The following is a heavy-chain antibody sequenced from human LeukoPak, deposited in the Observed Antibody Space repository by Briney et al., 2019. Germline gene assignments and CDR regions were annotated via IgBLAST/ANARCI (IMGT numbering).Heavy chain of an antibody. Sequence: GVSLSLSCAASGFTFSSYAMSWVRHAPGGGREWVSAISGSGGSTYYADSVKGRFTISRDNSKNTLYMQMNSLRAEDTAVYYCAKDRYYYDSSGYLTPLDYWGQGTLVTVSS. CDR3: AKDRYYYDSSGYLTPLDY. V-gene: IGHV3-23*01. D-gene: IGHD3-22*01. CDR2: ISGSGGST. CDR1: GFTFSSYA. J-gene: IGHJ4*02.